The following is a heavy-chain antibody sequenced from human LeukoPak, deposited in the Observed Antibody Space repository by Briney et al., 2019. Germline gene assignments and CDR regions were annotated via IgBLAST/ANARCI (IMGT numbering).Heavy chain of an antibody. CDR2: ISYTGSP. V-gene: IGHV4-59*02. D-gene: IGHD3-22*01. J-gene: IGHJ4*02. Sequence: PSETLSLTCTVSGGSVSSYYWSWIRQPPGKGLEWIGYISYTGSPNYNPSLKSRVTISVDTSKNQFSLKLSSVTAADAAVYYCARVDSSGYYTFFDYWGQGTLVTVSS. CDR3: ARVDSSGYYTFFDY. CDR1: GGSVSSYY.